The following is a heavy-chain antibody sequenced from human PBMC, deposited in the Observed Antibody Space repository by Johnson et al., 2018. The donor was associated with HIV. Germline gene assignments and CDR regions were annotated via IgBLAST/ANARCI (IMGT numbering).Heavy chain of an antibody. CDR3: ARGEWELNAGHGFDI. CDR2: ISSNGGST. CDR1: GFTFSSYA. D-gene: IGHD1-26*01. Sequence: QVQLVESGGGLVQPGGSLRLSCAASGFTFSSYAMHWVRQAPGKGLDYVSAISSNGGSTYYGDSAKGRFTISRDNSKNIVYLQMNSLRAEDTAFYYCARGEWELNAGHGFDIWGQGTMVTVSS. J-gene: IGHJ3*02. V-gene: IGHV3-64*04.